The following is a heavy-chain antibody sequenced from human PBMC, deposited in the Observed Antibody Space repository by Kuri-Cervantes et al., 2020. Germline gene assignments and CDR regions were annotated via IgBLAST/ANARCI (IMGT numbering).Heavy chain of an antibody. CDR2: IWYDGSNK. J-gene: IGHJ4*02. CDR3: ASPMDDFWSGYNY. Sequence: GGSLRLSCAASGFTFSSYGMHWVRQAPGKGLEWVAVIWYDGSNKYYADSVKGRFTISRDNSKNTLYLQMNSLRAEDTAVYYCASPMDDFWSGYNYWGQGNLVTVSS. D-gene: IGHD3-3*01. V-gene: IGHV3-33*01. CDR1: GFTFSSYG.